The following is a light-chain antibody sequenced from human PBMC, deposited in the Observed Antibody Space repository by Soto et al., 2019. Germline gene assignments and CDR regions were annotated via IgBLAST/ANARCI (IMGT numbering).Light chain of an antibody. CDR1: QSIGTW. CDR2: DAS. Sequence: DIQVTQSPSTMSASVGDRVTITCGASQSIGTWLAWYQQKPGKAPKLLIFDASTLESGVPSRFSGSGSGTDFTLTISSLQPDDFATSYSQQYCDSSGAFGQATMVDIK. CDR3: QQYCDSSGA. V-gene: IGKV1-5*01. J-gene: IGKJ1*01.